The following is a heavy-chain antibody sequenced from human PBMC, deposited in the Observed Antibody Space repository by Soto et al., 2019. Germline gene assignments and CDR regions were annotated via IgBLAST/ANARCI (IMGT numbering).Heavy chain of an antibody. CDR3: AKNVDDREYCSGGSCPTDY. V-gene: IGHV3-23*01. CDR1: GFTFSSYA. Sequence: GSLRLSCAASGFTFSSYAMSWVRQAPGKGLEWVSAISGSGGSTYYADSVKGRFTISRDNSKNTLYLQMNSLRAEDTAVYYCAKNVDDREYCSGGSCPTDYWGQGTLVTVSS. J-gene: IGHJ4*02. CDR2: ISGSGGST. D-gene: IGHD2-15*01.